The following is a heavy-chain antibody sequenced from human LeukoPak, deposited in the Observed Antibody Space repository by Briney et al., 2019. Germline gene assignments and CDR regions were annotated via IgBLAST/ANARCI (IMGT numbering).Heavy chain of an antibody. CDR1: GFTFSSYG. D-gene: IGHD6-19*01. J-gene: IGHJ4*02. V-gene: IGHV3-33*06. CDR3: AKGGTRKQWLGY. Sequence: GGSLRLSCAASGFTFSSYGMHWVRQAPGKGLEWVAVIWYDGSNKYYADSVKGRFTISRDNSKNTLYLQMNSLRAEDTAVYYCAKGGTRKQWLGYWGQGTLVTVSS. CDR2: IWYDGSNK.